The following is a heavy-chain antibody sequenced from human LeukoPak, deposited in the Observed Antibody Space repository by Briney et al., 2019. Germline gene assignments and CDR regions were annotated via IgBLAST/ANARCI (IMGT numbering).Heavy chain of an antibody. CDR3: ARESRGYDILTGKYHRGYYSYYMDV. J-gene: IGHJ6*03. CDR1: GFTFSSYW. Sequence: GGSLRLSCAASGFTFSSYWMSWVRQAPGKGLEWVSNFKQDVSNIYYVDSVKGRFTISRDNAKNSLYLQMNSLRAEDTAVYYCARESRGYDILTGKYHRGYYSYYMDVWGKGTTVTVSS. D-gene: IGHD3-9*01. CDR2: FKQDVSNI. V-gene: IGHV3-7*01.